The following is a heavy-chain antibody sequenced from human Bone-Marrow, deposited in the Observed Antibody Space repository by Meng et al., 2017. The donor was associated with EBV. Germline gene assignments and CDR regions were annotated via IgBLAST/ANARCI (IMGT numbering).Heavy chain of an antibody. Sequence: QVQLQQWGAGLLKPSETLSLTCAVYGGSFSGYYWSWIRQPPGKGLEWIGEINHSGSTNYNPSLKSRVTISVDKSKNQFSLKLSSVTAADTAVYYCAKGGGYYYDSSGFHYDYWGQGPLVTVAS. CDR1: GGSFSGYY. J-gene: IGHJ4*02. CDR2: INHSGST. V-gene: IGHV4-34*01. D-gene: IGHD3-22*01. CDR3: AKGGGYYYDSSGFHYDY.